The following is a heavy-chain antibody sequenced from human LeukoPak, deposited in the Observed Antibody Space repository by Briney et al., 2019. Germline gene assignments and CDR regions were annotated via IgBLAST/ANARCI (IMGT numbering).Heavy chain of an antibody. CDR3: ARDGYQVPTTFGTFDP. Sequence: GGSLRLSCEASGFTFSIYTMNWVRQAPGKGLEWVSLISAGSRHIYYADSLRGRFTISRDDAKNSLYLQMNGLRAEDTAVYYCARDGYQVPTTFGTFDPWGQGTLVTVSS. CDR1: GFTFSIYT. J-gene: IGHJ5*02. D-gene: IGHD3-3*01. V-gene: IGHV3-21*01. CDR2: ISAGSRHI.